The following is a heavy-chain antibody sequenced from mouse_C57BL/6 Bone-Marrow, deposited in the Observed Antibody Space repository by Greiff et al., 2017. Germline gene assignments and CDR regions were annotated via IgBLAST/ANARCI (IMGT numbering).Heavy chain of an antibody. Sequence: EVQGVESGEGLVKPGGSLKLSCAASGFTFSSYAMSWVRQTPEKRLEWVAYISSGGDYIYYADTVKGRFTISRDNARNTLYLQMSSLKSEDTAMYYFTSHYYGSSYLYFDYWGQGTTLTVSS. D-gene: IGHD1-1*01. CDR3: TSHYYGSSYLYFDY. CDR2: ISSGGDYI. V-gene: IGHV5-9-1*02. CDR1: GFTFSSYA. J-gene: IGHJ2*01.